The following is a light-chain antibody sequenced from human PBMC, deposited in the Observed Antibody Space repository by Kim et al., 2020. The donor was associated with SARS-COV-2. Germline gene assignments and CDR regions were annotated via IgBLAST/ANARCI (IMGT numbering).Light chain of an antibody. CDR2: GRD. V-gene: IGLV3-19*01. J-gene: IGLJ2*01. Sequence: ALGQTVRITCQGDSLRTYYPTWYQQKPGQAPVRVIYGRDNRTAGIPARFSGSNAGNTASLTITGAQAEDEADYYCHSRDSTGDHLLFGGGTQLTVL. CDR3: HSRDSTGDHLL. CDR1: SLRTYY.